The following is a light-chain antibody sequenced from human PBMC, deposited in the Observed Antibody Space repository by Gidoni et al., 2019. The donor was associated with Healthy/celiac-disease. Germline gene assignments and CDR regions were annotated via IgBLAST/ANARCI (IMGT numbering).Light chain of an antibody. J-gene: IGKJ4*01. Sequence: EIELTQSPATLSLSPGDRATISCRARQSVSSYLDWYQQKPGQAPKLLIYAASNRATGFPARFSGSGSGTDFTLTISSLEPEDFAVYYCQQRCNWPLTFGRXTKVEIK. V-gene: IGKV3-11*01. CDR1: QSVSSY. CDR2: AAS. CDR3: QQRCNWPLT.